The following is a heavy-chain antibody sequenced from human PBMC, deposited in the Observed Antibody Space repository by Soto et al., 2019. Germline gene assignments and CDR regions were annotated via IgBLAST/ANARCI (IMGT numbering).Heavy chain of an antibody. D-gene: IGHD2-21*01. CDR3: ARDYCDRTYCYGMDV. V-gene: IGHV3-30*04. J-gene: IGHJ6*02. Sequence: QVQLAESGGGVVQPGRSLRLSCAASGFTLSSYAMHWVRRAPGTGLEWVATISYDGRNEYYADSVKGRFTISRDNSKNTVNLQMSSLIPEDTAMFYCARDYCDRTYCYGMDVWGQGTTVTVSS. CDR1: GFTLSSYA. CDR2: ISYDGRNE.